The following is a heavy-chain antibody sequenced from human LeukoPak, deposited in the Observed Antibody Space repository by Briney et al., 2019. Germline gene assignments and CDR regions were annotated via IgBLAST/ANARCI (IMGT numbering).Heavy chain of an antibody. V-gene: IGHV4-59*01. J-gene: IGHJ4*02. CDR3: ARGERLGPDF. CDR2: IHYSGSS. CDR1: GDSIIGYY. Sequence: SETLSLTCTVSGDSIIGYYWSWIRQPPGKGLEWIGYIHYSGSSNYNPSLQSRVTVSVDTSRGHFSLKLSSATAADTAVYYCARGERLGPDFWGQGTLVTVSS. D-gene: IGHD1-1*01.